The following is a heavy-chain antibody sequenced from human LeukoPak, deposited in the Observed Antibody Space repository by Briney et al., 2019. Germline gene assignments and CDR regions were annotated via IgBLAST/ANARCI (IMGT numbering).Heavy chain of an antibody. CDR3: ARTNSGYDWDFDY. CDR2: IYYSGST. CDR1: GGSISSSSYY. D-gene: IGHD5-12*01. V-gene: IGHV4-31*03. J-gene: IGHJ4*02. Sequence: SETLSLTCTVSGGSISSSSYYWGWIRQHPGKGLEWIGYIYYSGSTYYNPSLKSRVTISVDTSKNQFSLKLSSVTAADTAVYYCARTNSGYDWDFDYWGQGTLVTVSS.